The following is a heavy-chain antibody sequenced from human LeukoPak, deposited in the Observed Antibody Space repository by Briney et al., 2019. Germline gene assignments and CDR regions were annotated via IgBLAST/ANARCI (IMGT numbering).Heavy chain of an antibody. D-gene: IGHD4-17*01. CDR3: ARETWNRTTVTTLGWLDP. J-gene: IGHJ5*02. V-gene: IGHV3-21*04. Sequence: GSLRLSCAASGFTFSSYSMNWVRQAPGKGLVWDSSLSSSSSYIYYADSVKGRFTISRDNSKNTLYLQMNSLRAEDTAVYYCARETWNRTTVTTLGWLDPWGQGTLVTVSS. CDR2: LSSSSSYI. CDR1: GFTFSSYS.